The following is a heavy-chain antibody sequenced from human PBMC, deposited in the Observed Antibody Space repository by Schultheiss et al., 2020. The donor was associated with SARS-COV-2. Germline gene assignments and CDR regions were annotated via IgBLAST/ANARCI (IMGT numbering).Heavy chain of an antibody. Sequence: ASVKVSCKASGYTFTGYYIHWVRQAPGQGLEWMGWISAYNGNTNYAQKLQGRVTMTTDTSTSTAYMELRSLRSDDTAVYYCALYDSSGGGGAFDIWGQGTMVTVSS. D-gene: IGHD3-22*01. V-gene: IGHV1-18*04. CDR2: ISAYNGNT. J-gene: IGHJ3*02. CDR3: ALYDSSGGGGAFDI. CDR1: GYTFTGYY.